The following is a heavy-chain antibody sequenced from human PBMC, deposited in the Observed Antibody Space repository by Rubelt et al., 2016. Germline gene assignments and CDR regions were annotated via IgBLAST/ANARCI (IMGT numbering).Heavy chain of an antibody. J-gene: IGHJ4*02. CDR2: IYWDDDK. D-gene: IGHD3-10*01. CDR3: AHSRYYYGSGRGYYFDY. CDR1: GFSLSTSGVG. Sequence: QITLKESGPTLVKPTQTLTLTCTFSGFSLSTSGVGVGWIRQPPGKALEWLALIYWDDDKRYSPSLKSRLTLTKDTSKNQVVLTMTNMDPVDTATYYCAHSRYYYGSGRGYYFDYWGQGTLVTVSS. V-gene: IGHV2-5*02.